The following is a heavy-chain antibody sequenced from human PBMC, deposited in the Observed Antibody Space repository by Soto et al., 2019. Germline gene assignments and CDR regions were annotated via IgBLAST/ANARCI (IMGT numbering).Heavy chain of an antibody. CDR2: LGGNGFTT. CDR3: AKALRPSLIFFYYMDV. CDR1: GFTFGSYA. Sequence: EVQLLESGGGLVQPGGSLRLSCVVSGFTFGSYAMSWVRQAPEKGPEWVAILGGNGFTTYYADSVKGRFTISGDKSKSTLFLQMNSLRAADTGVCYCAKALRPSLIFFYYMDVWGRGTSVTVSS. D-gene: IGHD2-2*01. V-gene: IGHV3-23*01. J-gene: IGHJ6*03.